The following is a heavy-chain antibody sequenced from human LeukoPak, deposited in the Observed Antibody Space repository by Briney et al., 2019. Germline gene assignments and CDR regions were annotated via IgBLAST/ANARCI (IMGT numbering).Heavy chain of an antibody. CDR2: IYYSGST. CDR1: GGSIGSSGYY. Sequence: SETLSLTCTVSGGSIGSSGYYWGWIRQPPGKGLEWIGSIYYSGSTYYNPSLKSRVTISVDTSKNQFSLKLSSVTAADTAVYYCARGGPIYSSSWYWFDPWGQGTLVTVSS. V-gene: IGHV4-39*07. J-gene: IGHJ5*02. CDR3: ARGGPIYSSSWYWFDP. D-gene: IGHD6-13*01.